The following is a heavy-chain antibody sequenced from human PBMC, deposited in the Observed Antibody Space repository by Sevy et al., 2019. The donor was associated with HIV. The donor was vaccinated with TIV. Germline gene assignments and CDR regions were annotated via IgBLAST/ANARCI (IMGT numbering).Heavy chain of an antibody. CDR2: ISSSSSTI. J-gene: IGHJ6*02. D-gene: IGHD3-22*01. CDR1: GFTFSSYS. CDR3: AGERTYYYDSSGSDYGYYGMDV. V-gene: IGHV3-48*01. Sequence: GGSLRLSCAASGFTFSSYSMNWVRQAPGKGLEWVSYISSSSSTIYYADSVKGRFTISRDNAKNSLYLQMNSLRPEDTAVYYCAGERTYYYDSSGSDYGYYGMDVWGQGATVTVSS.